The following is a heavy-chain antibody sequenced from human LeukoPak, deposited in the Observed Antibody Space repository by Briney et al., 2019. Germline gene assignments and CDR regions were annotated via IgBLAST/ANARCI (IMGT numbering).Heavy chain of an antibody. Sequence: PSETLSLTCTVSGGSISSSSYYWGWTRQPPGKGLEWIGSIYYSGSTYYNPSLKSRVTISVDTSKNQFSLKLSSVTAADTAVYYCARSYYYDSSGYYLMFVGAFDIWGQGTMVTVSS. CDR2: IYYSGST. V-gene: IGHV4-39*01. CDR3: ARSYYYDSSGYYLMFVGAFDI. D-gene: IGHD3-22*01. J-gene: IGHJ3*02. CDR1: GGSISSSSYY.